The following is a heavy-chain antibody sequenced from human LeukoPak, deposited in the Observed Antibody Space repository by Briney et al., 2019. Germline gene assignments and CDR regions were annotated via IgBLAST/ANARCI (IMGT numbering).Heavy chain of an antibody. CDR2: IYYSGST. Sequence: SETLSLTCAVYGGSFSGYYWSWIRQPPGKGLEWIGYIYYSGSTNYNPSLKSRVTISVDTSKNQFSLKLSSVTAADTAVYYCARAHDYSYDYWGQGTLVTVSS. CDR3: ARAHDYSYDY. D-gene: IGHD4-11*01. CDR1: GGSFSGYY. J-gene: IGHJ4*02. V-gene: IGHV4-34*01.